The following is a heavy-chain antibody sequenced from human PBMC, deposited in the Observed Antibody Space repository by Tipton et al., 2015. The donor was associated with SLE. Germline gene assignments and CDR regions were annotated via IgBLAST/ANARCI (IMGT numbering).Heavy chain of an antibody. J-gene: IGHJ4*02. Sequence: TLSLTCTVSGGSISSRNYYWGWIRQPPGKGLEWIGSINYGGSTYYIPSLKSRVTISLDTSENQFSLKLSSVTAADTAVYYCARRRGSSWYEDYFDYWGQGTLVTVSS. V-gene: IGHV4-39*07. D-gene: IGHD6-13*01. CDR2: INYGGST. CDR1: GGSISSRNYY. CDR3: ARRRGSSWYEDYFDY.